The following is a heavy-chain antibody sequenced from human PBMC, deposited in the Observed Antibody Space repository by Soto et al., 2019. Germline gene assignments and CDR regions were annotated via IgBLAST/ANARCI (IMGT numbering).Heavy chain of an antibody. Sequence: QVQLVQSGAEVKKPGASVKVSCKASGYTFTTYYMHWVRQAPGQGLEWMGIINPSGGSTSYAQKSQGNVTMPRDTSTSTVYMELSSLRSEDTAVYYCARVYCSGGSCYGIDYWGQGTLVTVSS. CDR3: ARVYCSGGSCYGIDY. V-gene: IGHV1-46*01. CDR2: INPSGGST. J-gene: IGHJ4*02. CDR1: GYTFTTYY. D-gene: IGHD2-15*01.